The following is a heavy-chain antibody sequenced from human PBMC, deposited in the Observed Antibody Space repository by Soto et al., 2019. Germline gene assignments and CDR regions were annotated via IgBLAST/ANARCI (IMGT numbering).Heavy chain of an antibody. D-gene: IGHD3-9*01. Sequence: EVQLLESGGGLVLPGGSLRLSCAGSGFTPTTTPLSWVRQPPGKGLEWVATVSGTASRTYYVDSVKGRFFISRDNSKNTVTLKMNNLTVDDTAVYYCATSFRYFDNWGQGTRVTVSS. CDR3: ATSFRYFDN. CDR1: GFTPTTTP. V-gene: IGHV3-23*01. J-gene: IGHJ4*02. CDR2: VSGTASRT.